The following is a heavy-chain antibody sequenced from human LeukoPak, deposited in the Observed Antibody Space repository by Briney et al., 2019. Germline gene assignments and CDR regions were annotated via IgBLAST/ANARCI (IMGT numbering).Heavy chain of an antibody. CDR1: GYTFTGYY. D-gene: IGHD6-19*01. V-gene: IGHV1-69*02. J-gene: IGHJ4*02. CDR2: IIPILGIA. Sequence: SVKVSCKASGYTFTGYYMHWVRQAPGQGLEWMGRIIPILGIANYAQKFQGRVTITADKSTSTAYMELSSLRSEDTAVYYCARKSVLYSSGWYYFDYWGQGTLVTVSS. CDR3: ARKSVLYSSGWYYFDY.